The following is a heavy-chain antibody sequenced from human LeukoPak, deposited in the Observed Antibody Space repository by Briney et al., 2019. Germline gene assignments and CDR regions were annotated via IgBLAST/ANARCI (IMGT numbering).Heavy chain of an antibody. D-gene: IGHD4-11*01. CDR2: IWYDGSNK. V-gene: IGHV3-33*01. CDR3: ARGWATVTTDGTEDFDY. CDR1: GFTFSSYG. J-gene: IGHJ4*02. Sequence: GGSLRLSCAASGFTFSSYGMHWVRQAPGKGLEWVAVIWYDGSNKYYADSVKGRFTISRDNSKNTLYLQMNSLRAEDTAVYYCARGWATVTTDGTEDFDYWGQGTLVTVSS.